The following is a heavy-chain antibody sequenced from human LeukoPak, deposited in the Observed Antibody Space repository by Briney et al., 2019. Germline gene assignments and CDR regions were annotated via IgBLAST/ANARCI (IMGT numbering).Heavy chain of an antibody. CDR2: ICYSGST. D-gene: IGHD6-6*01. CDR1: GGSFSGYY. V-gene: IGHV4-34*01. Sequence: PSETLSLTCAVYGGSFSGYYWSWIRQPPGKGLEWIGSICYSGSTYYNPSLKSRVTISVDTSKNQFSLKLSSVTAADTAVYYCARKEQLVTDYFDYWGQGTLVTVSS. CDR3: ARKEQLVTDYFDY. J-gene: IGHJ4*02.